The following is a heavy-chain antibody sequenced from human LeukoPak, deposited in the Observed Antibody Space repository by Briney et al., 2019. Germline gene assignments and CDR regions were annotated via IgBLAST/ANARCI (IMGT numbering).Heavy chain of an antibody. Sequence: SETLSLTCTVSGGSISSYYWSWIRQPPGKGLEWIGYVYYTGSTNYNPSLKSRVTISLHTSENQFSLELSSVTAADTAVYYCARGGDCDRSPWFDPWGQGTLVTVSS. CDR1: GGSISSYY. CDR3: ARGGDCDRSPWFDP. CDR2: VYYTGST. J-gene: IGHJ5*02. V-gene: IGHV4-59*01. D-gene: IGHD2-21*02.